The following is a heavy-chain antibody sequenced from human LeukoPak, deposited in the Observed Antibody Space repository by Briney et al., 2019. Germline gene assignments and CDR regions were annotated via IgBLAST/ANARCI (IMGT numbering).Heavy chain of an antibody. Sequence: SETLSLTCTVSGGSINSYYWSRIRQPPGKGLEWIAYIYYSGSTSYNPSLKSRVTISVDTSKNQFSLKLNSVTAADTAMYYCARLFHPALSGNYPFDYWGQGTLVTVSS. J-gene: IGHJ4*02. CDR2: IYYSGST. CDR3: ARLFHPALSGNYPFDY. CDR1: GGSINSYY. V-gene: IGHV4-59*01. D-gene: IGHD1-26*01.